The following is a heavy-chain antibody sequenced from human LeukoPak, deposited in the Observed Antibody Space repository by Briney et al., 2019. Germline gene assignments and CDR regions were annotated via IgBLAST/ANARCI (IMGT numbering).Heavy chain of an antibody. D-gene: IGHD3-10*01. V-gene: IGHV5-51*01. CDR1: GYSFSNFC. Sequence: AESLKISCDGSGYSFSNFCNGWVRQMPGKGVEWMGVIYPSDSATRYSPSFQGQVSISADKSISTPYLQWSSLKASDTAMYYCARYYGSGSYYMHLAFDPWGQGTLVTVS. CDR2: IYPSDSAT. J-gene: IGHJ5*02. CDR3: ARYYGSGSYYMHLAFDP.